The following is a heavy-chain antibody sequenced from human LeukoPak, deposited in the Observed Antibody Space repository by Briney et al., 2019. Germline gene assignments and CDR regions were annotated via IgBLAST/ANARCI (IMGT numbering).Heavy chain of an antibody. Sequence: SETLSLTCTVSGGSISSGDYYWSWIRQPPGKGLEWIGYIYYSGSTYYNPSLKSRVTISVDTSKNQFSLKLSSVTAADTAVYYCAREGLEWPRSFDYWGQGTLVTVSS. CDR2: IYYSGST. J-gene: IGHJ4*02. D-gene: IGHD3-3*01. V-gene: IGHV4-30-4*08. CDR3: AREGLEWPRSFDY. CDR1: GGSISSGDYY.